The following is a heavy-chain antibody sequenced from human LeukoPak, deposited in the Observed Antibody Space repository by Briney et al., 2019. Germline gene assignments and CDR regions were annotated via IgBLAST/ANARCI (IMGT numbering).Heavy chain of an antibody. CDR1: GGSISSYY. CDR3: ARGPGTGWVPDY. V-gene: IGHV4-59*12. CDR2: IYYSGST. Sequence: SETLSLTCTVSGGSISSYYWSWIRQPPGKGLEWIGYIYYSGSTNYNPPLKSRVTISVDTSKNQFSLKLSSVTAADTAVYYCARGPGTGWVPDYWGQGTLVTVSS. D-gene: IGHD1-1*01. J-gene: IGHJ4*02.